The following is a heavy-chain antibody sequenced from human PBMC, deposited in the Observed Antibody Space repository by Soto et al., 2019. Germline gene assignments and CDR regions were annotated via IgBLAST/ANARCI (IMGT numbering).Heavy chain of an antibody. D-gene: IGHD1-26*01. CDR2: ISSSSSTI. Sequence: GWSLRLSCAAAGFTFSSYSMNWVRQAPGKGLEWVSYISSSSSTIYYADSVKGRFTISRDNAKNSLYLQMNSLRDEDTAVYYCAREVGANTDYYYYGMDVWGQGTTVTASS. CDR3: AREVGANTDYYYYGMDV. CDR1: GFTFSSYS. V-gene: IGHV3-48*02. J-gene: IGHJ6*02.